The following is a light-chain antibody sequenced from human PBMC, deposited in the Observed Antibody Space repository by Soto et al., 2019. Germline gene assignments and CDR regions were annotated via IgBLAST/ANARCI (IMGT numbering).Light chain of an antibody. Sequence: EIVLTQSPGTLSLSPGERATLSCRASQSVINSYLAWYQQKPGQAPRLLIYGAATRATGIPDRFSGSGSGTDFILTISRLEPEDFAVYYCQQYGSSPPITFGQGTRLEIK. V-gene: IGKV3-20*01. CDR2: GAA. CDR3: QQYGSSPPIT. J-gene: IGKJ5*01. CDR1: QSVINSY.